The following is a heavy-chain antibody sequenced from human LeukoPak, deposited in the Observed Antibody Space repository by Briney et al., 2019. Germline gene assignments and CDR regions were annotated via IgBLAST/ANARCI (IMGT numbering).Heavy chain of an antibody. CDR1: GFNFRIYT. V-gene: IGHV3-48*04. J-gene: IGHJ4*02. Sequence: GGSLRLSCEASGFNFRIYTMNWVRQAPGKGLEWVSYISSSSSTIYYADSVKGRFTISRDNAKNSLYLQMNSLRAEDTAVYYCARGGVRGVIIPNPFDYWGQGTLVTVSS. D-gene: IGHD3-10*01. CDR2: ISSSSSTI. CDR3: ARGGVRGVIIPNPFDY.